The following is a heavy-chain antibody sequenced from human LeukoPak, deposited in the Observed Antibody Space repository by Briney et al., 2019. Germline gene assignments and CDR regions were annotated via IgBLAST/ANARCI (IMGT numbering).Heavy chain of an antibody. J-gene: IGHJ4*02. D-gene: IGHD5-12*01. CDR1: GFTFDEYT. CDR2: ISWDGGRI. V-gene: IGHV3-43*01. CDR3: AKDNTIVATMTLDY. Sequence: GGSLRLSCAASGFTFDEYTMHWVRQAPGKGLEWVSLISWDGGRIDYADSVKGRFTISRYNSKNSLYLQMNSLRTEDTALYYCAKDNTIVATMTLDYWGQGTLVTIST.